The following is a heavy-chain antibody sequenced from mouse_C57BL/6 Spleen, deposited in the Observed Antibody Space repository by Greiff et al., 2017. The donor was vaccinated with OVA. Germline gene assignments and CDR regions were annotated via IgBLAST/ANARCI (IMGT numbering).Heavy chain of an antibody. J-gene: IGHJ4*01. CDR3: GRVSDSSAYYSSAYYGALDY. D-gene: IGHD2-5*01. Sequence: QVQLQQSGAELMKPGASVKLSCKATGYTFTGYWIEWVKQRPGHGLEWIGEILPGSGSTNYNEKFKGKATFTADTSSNTAYMQLSSLTTEDSAIYHSGRVSDSSAYYSSAYYGALDYWGQGTSVTVSS. CDR2: ILPGSGST. V-gene: IGHV1-9*01. CDR1: GYTFTGYW.